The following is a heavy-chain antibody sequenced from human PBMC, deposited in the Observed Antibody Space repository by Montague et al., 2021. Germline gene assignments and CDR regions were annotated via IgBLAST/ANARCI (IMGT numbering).Heavy chain of an antibody. CDR1: GFTFSSYW. CDR3: TFYKFRETPRGFDY. D-gene: IGHD3-10*01. V-gene: IGHV3-74*01. J-gene: IGHJ4*02. Sequence: RLSWDASGFTFSSYWMHWVRQAPGKGLVWVSRISTDGSSTTYADSVKGRFTTSRDNAKNMLYLQMNSLRAEDTAVYYCTFYKFRETPRGFDYWGQGTLVTVSA. CDR2: ISTDGSST.